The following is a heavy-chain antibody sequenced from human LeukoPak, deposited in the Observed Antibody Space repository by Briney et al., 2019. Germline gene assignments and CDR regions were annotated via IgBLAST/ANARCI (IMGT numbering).Heavy chain of an antibody. J-gene: IGHJ6*03. Sequence: ASVKVSCKASGSTFTSCGISWVRQAPGQGLEWVGWISAYNGNTNYPQKLQGRVTMTTDTSTSTAYMELRSLRSDDTAVYYCARTAYYDYRYYMDVWVEGTTVTVSS. V-gene: IGHV1-18*01. D-gene: IGHD3-3*01. CDR3: ARTAYYDYRYYMDV. CDR2: ISAYNGNT. CDR1: GSTFTSCG.